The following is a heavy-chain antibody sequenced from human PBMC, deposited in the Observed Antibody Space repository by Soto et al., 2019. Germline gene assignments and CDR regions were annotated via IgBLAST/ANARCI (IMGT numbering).Heavy chain of an antibody. CDR1: GFTFSSYW. D-gene: IGHD5-18*01. Sequence: GGSLRLSCAASGFTFSSYWMHWVRQVPGKGLVWVARINNDGSTATYADSVDGRFTISRDNAKNTLYLQMYSLRVEDTAVYYCARGRENSFGFFDYWGQGTLVT. V-gene: IGHV3-74*01. J-gene: IGHJ4*02. CDR3: ARGRENSFGFFDY. CDR2: INNDGSTA.